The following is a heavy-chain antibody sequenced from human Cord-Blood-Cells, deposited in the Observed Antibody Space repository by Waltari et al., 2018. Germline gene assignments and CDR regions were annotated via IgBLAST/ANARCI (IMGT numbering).Heavy chain of an antibody. V-gene: IGHV5-51*01. D-gene: IGHD1-1*01. Sequence: DVPLVQSGAEVKKPGGSLKISCKGSGYSFTSYWIGWVRQMPGEGLEWRGIIYPGDSDTRYCPSFQGQVTIPAYKSISTAYLQWSSLKASDTAMYYCARRKGYGDAFDIWGQGTMVTVSS. CDR2: IYPGDSDT. J-gene: IGHJ3*02. CDR3: ARRKGYGDAFDI. CDR1: GYSFTSYW.